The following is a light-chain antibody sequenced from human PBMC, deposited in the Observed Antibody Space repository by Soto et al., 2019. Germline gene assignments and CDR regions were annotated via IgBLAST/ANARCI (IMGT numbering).Light chain of an antibody. Sequence: QSVLTQPPSASGFPGQSVTISCTGTSSDVGYYDYVSWYQQHPGKAPKLVIYEVTKRPSGVPDRVSASKSGNTASLTVSGLRAEDEADYYCSSYAGSNHFVFGSGTKVTVL. V-gene: IGLV2-8*01. CDR2: EVT. J-gene: IGLJ1*01. CDR1: SSDVGYYDY. CDR3: SSYAGSNHFV.